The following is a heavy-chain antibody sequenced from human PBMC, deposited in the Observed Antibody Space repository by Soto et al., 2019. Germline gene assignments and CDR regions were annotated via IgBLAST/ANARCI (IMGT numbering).Heavy chain of an antibody. Sequence: EXLSLTCAVYGGSFSCYYWRWIRQPPGKGLEWIGEINHSGSTNYNPSLKSRVTISVDTSKNQFSLKLSSVAAADTAVYYCARGTGVWSGYFRTPAFDYWGQGPLVTVSS. V-gene: IGHV4-34*01. CDR1: GGSFSCYY. D-gene: IGHD3-3*01. CDR2: INHSGST. CDR3: ARGTGVWSGYFRTPAFDY. J-gene: IGHJ4*02.